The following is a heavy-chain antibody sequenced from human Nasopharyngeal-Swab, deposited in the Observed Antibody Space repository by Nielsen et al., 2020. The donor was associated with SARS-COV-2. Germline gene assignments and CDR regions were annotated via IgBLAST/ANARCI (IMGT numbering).Heavy chain of an antibody. CDR3: AKDHQLIRNYYYYDMDV. Sequence: PGKGLEWMAVISYDGIKKCYADSVKGRFTLSRDNSKNTLYLQMNSLRTEDTAVYYCAKDHQLIRNYYYYDMDVWGQGTTVTVSS. V-gene: IGHV3-30*18. D-gene: IGHD2-8*01. CDR2: ISYDGIKK. J-gene: IGHJ6*02.